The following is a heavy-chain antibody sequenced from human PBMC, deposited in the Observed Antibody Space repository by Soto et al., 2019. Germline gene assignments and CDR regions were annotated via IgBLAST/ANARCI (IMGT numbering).Heavy chain of an antibody. V-gene: IGHV3-73*01. D-gene: IGHD2-21*01. J-gene: IGHJ4*02. Sequence: XGSLRLSCSASRFTFSGSAMHWVRQASGKGLDWVGYIRTKANSYATANAASEKGRLTVSRDDSKNTTCLHLNSLKPESTAVYYGTVTADCMGHWGQGTLVTVSS. CDR2: IRTKANSYAT. CDR3: TVTADCMGH. CDR1: RFTFSGSA.